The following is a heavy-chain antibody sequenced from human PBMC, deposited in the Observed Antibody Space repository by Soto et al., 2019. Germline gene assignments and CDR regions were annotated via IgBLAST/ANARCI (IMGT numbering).Heavy chain of an antibody. CDR2: INAGNGNT. CDR1: GYTFTSYA. J-gene: IGHJ5*02. CDR3: ARGDWWVWMNP. Sequence: ASVKVSCKASGYTFTSYAMHWVRQAPGQRLEWMGWINAGNGNTKYSQKFQGRVSLTRDTSASTAYMELSSLRSEDTAVYYCARGDWWVWMNPWGQGNPVTVSS. V-gene: IGHV1-3*01. D-gene: IGHD2-8*02.